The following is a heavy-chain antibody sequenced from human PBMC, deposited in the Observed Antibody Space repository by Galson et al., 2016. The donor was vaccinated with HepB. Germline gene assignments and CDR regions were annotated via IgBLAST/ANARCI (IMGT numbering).Heavy chain of an antibody. CDR2: IKRDGTAA. J-gene: IGHJ4*02. V-gene: IGHV3-74*01. D-gene: IGHD2-8*01. CDR1: GFTFSGYW. Sequence: SLRLSCAASGFTFSGYWMHWVRQVPGKGLVWVSRIKRDGTAATYADSVRGRFTISRDNAKNTLYLQMNNLRVDDTALYYCASGLVSGTKYWGQGTLATVSP. CDR3: ASGLVSGTKY.